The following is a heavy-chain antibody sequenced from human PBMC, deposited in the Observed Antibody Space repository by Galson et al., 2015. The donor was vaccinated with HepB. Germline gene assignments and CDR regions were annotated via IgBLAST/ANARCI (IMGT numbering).Heavy chain of an antibody. D-gene: IGHD4-17*01. J-gene: IGHJ4*03. CDR2: IYYSGST. V-gene: IGHV4-39*01. CDR3: ARHGPPDYGDYTFDY. CDR1: GGSISSSSYY. Sequence: ETLSLTCTVSGGSISSSSYYWGWIRQPPGKGLEWIGSIYYSGSTYYNPSLKSRVTISVDTSKNQFSLKLSSVTAADTAVYYCARHGPPDYGDYTFDYWGQGTTVTVSS.